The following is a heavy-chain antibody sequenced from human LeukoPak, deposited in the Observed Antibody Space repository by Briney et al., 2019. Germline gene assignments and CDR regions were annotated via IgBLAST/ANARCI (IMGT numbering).Heavy chain of an antibody. CDR1: GLTFSSYA. CDR3: ALEMSTINTLDY. Sequence: GGSLRLSCAASGLTFSSYAMSCVRQAPGKGLEWVSDISNSGGSTYYADSVKGRFTISRDNSKNTLYLQMHSLRAEDTAVYYCALEMSTINTLDYWGQGTLVTVSS. V-gene: IGHV3-23*01. J-gene: IGHJ4*02. CDR2: ISNSGGST. D-gene: IGHD5-24*01.